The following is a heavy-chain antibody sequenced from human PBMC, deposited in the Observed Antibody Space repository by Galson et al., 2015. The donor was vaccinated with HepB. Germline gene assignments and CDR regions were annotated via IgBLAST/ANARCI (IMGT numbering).Heavy chain of an antibody. CDR1: GFTFSSYG. J-gene: IGHJ4*02. D-gene: IGHD6-19*01. CDR2: ISYDGSNK. Sequence: SLRLPCAASGFTFSSYGMHWVRQAPGKGLEWVAVISYDGSNKYYADSVKGRFTISRDNSKNTLYLQMNSLRAEDTAVYYCAKDAYSSGWSIFDYWGQGTLVTVSS. CDR3: AKDAYSSGWSIFDY. V-gene: IGHV3-30*18.